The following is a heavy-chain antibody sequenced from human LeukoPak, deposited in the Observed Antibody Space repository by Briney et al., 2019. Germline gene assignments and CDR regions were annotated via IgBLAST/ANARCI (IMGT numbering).Heavy chain of an antibody. V-gene: IGHV1-2*02. CDR2: INPNSGGT. D-gene: IGHD3-22*01. J-gene: IGHJ3*02. CDR3: ARITGYYYENTGYYHHAFDI. CDR1: GYTFTGYY. Sequence: ASVEVSCKASGYTFTGYYTHWVRQAPGQGLEWMGWINPNSGGTNYAQKFQGRVTMTRDTSISAAYMELSRLRSDDTAVYYCARITGYYYENTGYYHHAFDIWGQGTMVTVSS.